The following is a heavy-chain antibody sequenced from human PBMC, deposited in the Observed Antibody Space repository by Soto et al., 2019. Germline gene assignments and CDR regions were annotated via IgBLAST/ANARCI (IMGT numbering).Heavy chain of an antibody. V-gene: IGHV4-34*01. CDR2: INHSGSA. D-gene: IGHD3-3*01. Sequence: PSETLSLTCTVSGGSISSYYWSSIRQPPGKGLEWIGDINHSGSANYNPSLKSRVTISVNTYKKQFSLRLSSVTAADTAVYYCASLRFLEWLFEGWFDPWGQGTLVTVSS. CDR3: ASLRFLEWLFEGWFDP. J-gene: IGHJ5*02. CDR1: GGSISSYY.